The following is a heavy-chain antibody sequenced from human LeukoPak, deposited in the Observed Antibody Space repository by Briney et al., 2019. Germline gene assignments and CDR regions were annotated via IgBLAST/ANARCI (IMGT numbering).Heavy chain of an antibody. CDR1: GGTFSSYA. J-gene: IGHJ4*02. CDR3: ARTLYSSSGRYFDY. CDR2: IIPIFGTA. Sequence: GASVKVSCKASGGTFSSYAISWVRQAPGQGLEWMGGIIPIFGTANYAQKFQGRVTITTDESTSTAYMELSSLRSEDTAVYYCARTLYSSSGRYFDYWGQGTLVTVSS. V-gene: IGHV1-69*05. D-gene: IGHD6-6*01.